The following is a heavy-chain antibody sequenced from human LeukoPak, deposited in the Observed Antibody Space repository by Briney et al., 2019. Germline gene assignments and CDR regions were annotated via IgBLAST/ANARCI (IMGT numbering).Heavy chain of an antibody. CDR3: ARVSWFPGTSYYYMDV. D-gene: IGHD1-1*01. CDR1: GGSISSYY. CDR2: IYYTGST. Sequence: SETLSLTCTVSGGSISSYYWSWIRQPPGKGLEWIGYIYYTGSTNYNPSLKSRVTISVDTSKNQFSLKLSSVTAADTAVYYCARVSWFPGTSYYYMDVWGKGTTVTVSS. J-gene: IGHJ6*03. V-gene: IGHV4-59*01.